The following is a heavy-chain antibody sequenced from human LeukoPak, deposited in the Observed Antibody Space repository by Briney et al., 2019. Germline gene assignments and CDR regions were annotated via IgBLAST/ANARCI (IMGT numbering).Heavy chain of an antibody. CDR2: IKQDGSEK. CDR1: GFTFSSYW. CDR3: ARDHKRTMVRGVSPYNWFDP. D-gene: IGHD3-10*01. J-gene: IGHJ5*02. Sequence: GGSLRLSCAASGFTFSSYWMSWVRQAPGKGLEWVANIKQDGSEKYYVDSVKGRFTISRDNAKNSLYLQMNSLRAEDTAVYYCARDHKRTMVRGVSPYNWFDPWAREPWSPSP. V-gene: IGHV3-7*01.